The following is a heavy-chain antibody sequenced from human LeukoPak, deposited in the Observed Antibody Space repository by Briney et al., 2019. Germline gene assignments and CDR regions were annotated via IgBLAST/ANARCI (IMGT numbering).Heavy chain of an antibody. CDR1: GFTFSSYG. J-gene: IGHJ4*02. D-gene: IGHD6-19*01. V-gene: IGHV3-30*18. CDR3: AKDSSGWFDY. CDR2: ISYDGSNK. Sequence: GGSLRLSCAASGFTFSSYGMHWVRQAPGKGLEWVAVISYDGSNKYYADSVKGRFTISRDNSKNTLYLQMNSLRAEDTAVYYCAKDSSGWFDYWGQGTLVTVSS.